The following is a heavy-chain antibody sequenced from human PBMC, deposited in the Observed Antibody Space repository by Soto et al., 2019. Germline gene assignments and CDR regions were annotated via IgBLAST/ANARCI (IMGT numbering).Heavy chain of an antibody. V-gene: IGHV1-69*01. CDR1: GGTFNNYA. Sequence: QVQLVQSGAEVKRPGSSLKVSCKAPGGTFNNYAINWVRQAPGQGLEWMGDISPRSGKANYAQKFQGRVKLTPDDSPPTAYLELSSLRSEDTALYYCAREVEVHTPVFGLWGQGSLVTVSS. J-gene: IGHJ4*02. CDR2: ISPRSGKA. D-gene: IGHD3-3*01. CDR3: AREVEVHTPVFGL.